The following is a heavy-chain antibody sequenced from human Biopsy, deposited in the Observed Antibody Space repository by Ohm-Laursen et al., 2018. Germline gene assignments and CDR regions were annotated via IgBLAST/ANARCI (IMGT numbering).Heavy chain of an antibody. V-gene: IGHV4-39*07. CDR3: ARTPRDSFWSGSYKRGLWFDP. CDR2: IYNSETT. Sequence: SDTLSLTCTVSGDSISTSTTYYWAWLRQPPGKGLEWIGSIYNSETTFYNPSLKSRVTISKDTSKNQFSLQVNSVTAADTAVYYCARTPRDSFWSGSYKRGLWFDPWGQGTLVIVSS. J-gene: IGHJ5*02. D-gene: IGHD3-3*01. CDR1: GDSISTSTTYY.